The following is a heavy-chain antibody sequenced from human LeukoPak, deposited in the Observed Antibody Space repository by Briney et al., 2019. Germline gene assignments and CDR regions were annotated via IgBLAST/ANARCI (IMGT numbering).Heavy chain of an antibody. V-gene: IGHV3-21*04. CDR3: ARDDGGETNWGSIDS. CDR2: ISSSSSYI. Sequence: GGSLRLSCAASGFTFSSYSMNWVRQAPGKGLEWVSSISSSSSYIYYADSVKGRFTISRDNAKNSLYLQMSRLRAEDTAVYYCARDDGGETNWGSIDSWGQGTLVTVSS. CDR1: GFTFSSYS. D-gene: IGHD7-27*01. J-gene: IGHJ4*02.